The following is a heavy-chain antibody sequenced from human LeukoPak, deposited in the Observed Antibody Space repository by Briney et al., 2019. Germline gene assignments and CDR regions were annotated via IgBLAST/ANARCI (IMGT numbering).Heavy chain of an antibody. Sequence: SQTLSLTCTVSGGSISSGSYYWSWIRQPAGKGLEWIGRIYTSGSTNYNPSLKSRVTISVDTSKNQFSLKLSSVTAADTAVYYCASAYYDILGGHFDYWGQGTLVTVSS. CDR3: ASAYYDILGGHFDY. V-gene: IGHV4-61*02. CDR2: IYTSGST. J-gene: IGHJ4*02. D-gene: IGHD3-9*01. CDR1: GGSISSGSYY.